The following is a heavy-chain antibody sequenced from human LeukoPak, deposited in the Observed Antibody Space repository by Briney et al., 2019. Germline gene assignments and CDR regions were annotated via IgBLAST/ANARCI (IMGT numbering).Heavy chain of an antibody. CDR2: IIPILGIA. Sequence: SVKVSCKASGGTFSSYAISWVRQAPGQGLEWMGRIIPILGIANYAQKFQGRVTITADKSTSTAYMELSSLRSEDTAVYYCARECDYGDYDYWGQGTLVTVSS. J-gene: IGHJ4*02. CDR3: ARECDYGDYDY. CDR1: GGTFSSYA. V-gene: IGHV1-69*04. D-gene: IGHD4-17*01.